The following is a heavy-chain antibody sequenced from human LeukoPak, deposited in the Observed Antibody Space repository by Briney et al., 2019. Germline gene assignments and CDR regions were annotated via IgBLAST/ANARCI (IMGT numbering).Heavy chain of an antibody. J-gene: IGHJ4*02. CDR1: GFAFNIYA. CDR3: ARTMYITGSSDFDY. CDR2: ISYDGSKT. D-gene: IGHD1-26*01. V-gene: IGHV3-30-3*01. Sequence: GGSLRLSCAASGFAFNIYAMHWVRQAPGKGLEWVAVISYDGSKTYYADSVKGRFTISRDNSKNTLYLQMNSLRAEDRALYYCARTMYITGSSDFDYWGQGTLVTVSS.